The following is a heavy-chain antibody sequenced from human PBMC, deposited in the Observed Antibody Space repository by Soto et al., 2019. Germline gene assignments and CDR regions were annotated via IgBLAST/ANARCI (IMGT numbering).Heavy chain of an antibody. CDR3: VRNSGSYWHYFDY. CDR2: IYPGDSDT. CDR1: EDSFTKYW. Sequence: EPHRICCKVSEDSFTKYWIGRMRQMPGKGLEWMGIIYPGDSDTRYSPSFQGQVTISVDKSISTAYLQWSSLRASDTAIYYCVRNSGSYWHYFDYWGQGTLVTVSS. D-gene: IGHD1-26*01. V-gene: IGHV5-51*01. J-gene: IGHJ4*02.